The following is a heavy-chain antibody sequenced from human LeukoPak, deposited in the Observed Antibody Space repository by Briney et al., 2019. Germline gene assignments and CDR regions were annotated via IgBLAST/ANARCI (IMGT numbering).Heavy chain of an antibody. V-gene: IGHV1-69*13. Sequence: SVKVSCKASGGTFSSYGISWVRQAPGQGLEWMGGIIPIFGTPNYAQKFQGRVTITADESTSTAYMELSSPRSEDTAVYYCARGSGTITMVRGVFYGMDVWGQGTTVTVSS. CDR1: GGTFSSYG. D-gene: IGHD3-10*01. CDR2: IIPIFGTP. J-gene: IGHJ6*02. CDR3: ARGSGTITMVRGVFYGMDV.